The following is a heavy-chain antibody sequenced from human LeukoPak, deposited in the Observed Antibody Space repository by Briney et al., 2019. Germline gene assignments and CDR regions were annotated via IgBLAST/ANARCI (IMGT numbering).Heavy chain of an antibody. CDR1: GFTFSTYS. J-gene: IGHJ6*02. D-gene: IGHD3-16*01. Sequence: PGGSLRLSCAASGFTFSTYSLDWVRQAPGKGLEWVSSISYGSSYIFYRDSVRGRFTISRDDAKNSLFPQMNSLRAEDTAVYYCARITLQGPYGMDVWGQGTTVTVSS. CDR3: ARITLQGPYGMDV. V-gene: IGHV3-21*01. CDR2: ISYGSSYI.